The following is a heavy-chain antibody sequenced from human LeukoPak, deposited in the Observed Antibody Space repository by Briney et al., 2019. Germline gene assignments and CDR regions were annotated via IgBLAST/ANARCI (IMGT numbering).Heavy chain of an antibody. CDR1: GFTFSSYW. CDR2: INHSGNVN. D-gene: IGHD3-16*01. J-gene: IGHJ6*02. V-gene: IGHV3-7*03. Sequence: GGSLRLSCAASGFTFSSYWMNGARQAPGKGLEWVASINHSGNVNYYVDSVKGRFTISRDNAKNSLYLQMSNLRAEDTAVYFCARGGGLDVWGQGATVTVSS. CDR3: ARGGGLDV.